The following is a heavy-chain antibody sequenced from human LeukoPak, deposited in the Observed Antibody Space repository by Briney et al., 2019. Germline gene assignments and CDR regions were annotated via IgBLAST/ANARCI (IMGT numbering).Heavy chain of an antibody. CDR2: ISSSGSTI. CDR3: ARSIPAGNRR. CDR1: GFTFSDYY. Sequence: GGSLRLSCAASGFTFSDYYMSWIRQAPGKGREGVSYISSSGSTIDYADPVKGRFTISRDNAKNSLYLQMNSLRAEDTAVYYCARSIPAGNRRWGQGTLVTVSS. V-gene: IGHV3-11*01. D-gene: IGHD2-2*01. J-gene: IGHJ4*02.